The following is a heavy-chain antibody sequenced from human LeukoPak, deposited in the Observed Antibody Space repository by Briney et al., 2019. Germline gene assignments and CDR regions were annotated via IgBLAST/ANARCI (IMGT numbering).Heavy chain of an antibody. V-gene: IGHV6-1*01. J-gene: IGHJ4*02. D-gene: IGHD3-22*01. CDR1: GDSVSSNSAA. CDR2: TYYRSKWYN. Sequence: SQTLSLTCAISGDSVSSNSAAWNWLRQSPSRGLEWLGRTYYRSKWYNDYAVSVKSRITINPDTSKNQFSLQLNSVTPEDTAVYYCARSYYYDSSGPKDFDYWGQGTLVTVSS. CDR3: ARSYYYDSSGPKDFDY.